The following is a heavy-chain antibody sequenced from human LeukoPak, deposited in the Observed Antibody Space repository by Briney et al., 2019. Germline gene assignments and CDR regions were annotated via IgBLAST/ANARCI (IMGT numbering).Heavy chain of an antibody. J-gene: IGHJ4*02. CDR1: GGSISSSSYY. V-gene: IGHV4-39*07. Sequence: SETLSLTCTVSGGSISSSSYYWGWIRQPPGKGLEWIGSIYYSGSTYYNPSLKSRVTISVDTSKNQFSLKLSSVTAADTAVYYCASVMILVTKNSRPAENKPFDYWGQGTLVTVSS. D-gene: IGHD3-16*01. CDR2: IYYSGST. CDR3: ASVMILVTKNSRPAENKPFDY.